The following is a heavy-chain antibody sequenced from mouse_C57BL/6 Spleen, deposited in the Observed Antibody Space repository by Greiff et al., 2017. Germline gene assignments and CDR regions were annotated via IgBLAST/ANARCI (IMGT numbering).Heavy chain of an antibody. D-gene: IGHD2-12*01. CDR2: INPNNGGT. CDR3: ARAIATYWYFDV. J-gene: IGHJ1*03. CDR1: GYTFTDYY. Sequence: QLQQSGPELVKPGASVKISCKASGYTFTDYYMNWVKQSHGKSLEWIGDINPNNGGTSYNQKFKGKATLTVDKSSSTAYMELRSLTSEDSAVYYCARAIATYWYFDVWGTGTTVTVSS. V-gene: IGHV1-26*01.